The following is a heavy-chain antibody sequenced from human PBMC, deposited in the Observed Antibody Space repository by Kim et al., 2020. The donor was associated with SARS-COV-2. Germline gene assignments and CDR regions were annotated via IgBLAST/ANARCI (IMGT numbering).Heavy chain of an antibody. CDR2: ISDSGDII. CDR3: AKVLRGLDMAFDY. Sequence: GGSLRLSCAASGFIFNNYAMSWVRQAPGKGPEWVSSISDSGDIIHYADSVKGRFTISRDRSKNILSLQMNSLRAEDTALYYCAKVLRGLDMAFDYWGQGTPVTVST. J-gene: IGHJ4*02. D-gene: IGHD3-10*01. V-gene: IGHV3-23*01. CDR1: GFIFNNYA.